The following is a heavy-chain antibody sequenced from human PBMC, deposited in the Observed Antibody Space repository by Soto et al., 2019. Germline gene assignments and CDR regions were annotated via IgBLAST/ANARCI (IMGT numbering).Heavy chain of an antibody. CDR1: GFTFSSYS. CDR3: ARVNYGDSGGAFDI. J-gene: IGHJ3*02. D-gene: IGHD4-17*01. V-gene: IGHV3-21*01. CDR2: ISSSSSYI. Sequence: EVQLVESGGGLVKPGGSLRLSCAASGFTFSSYSMNWVGQAPGKGLEWVSSISSSSSYIYYADSVKGRFTISRDNAMNSLYLQMNSLRAEDTAVYYCARVNYGDSGGAFDIWGQGTMVTVSS.